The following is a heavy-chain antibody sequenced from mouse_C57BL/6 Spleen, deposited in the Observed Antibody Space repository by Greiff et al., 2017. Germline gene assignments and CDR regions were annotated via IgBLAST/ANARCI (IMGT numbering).Heavy chain of an antibody. Sequence: QVQLQQSGAELVRPGTSVKVSCKASGYAFTNYLIEWVKQRPGPGLEWIGVINPGSGGTNYNEKFKGKATLTADKSSSTAYMQLSSLTSEDSAVYFCARRGGYHYAMDYWGQGTSVTVSS. D-gene: IGHD2-2*01. J-gene: IGHJ4*01. CDR3: ARRGGYHYAMDY. CDR2: INPGSGGT. V-gene: IGHV1-54*01. CDR1: GYAFTNYL.